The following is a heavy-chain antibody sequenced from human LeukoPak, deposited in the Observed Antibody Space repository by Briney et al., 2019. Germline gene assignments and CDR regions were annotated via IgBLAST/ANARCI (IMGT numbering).Heavy chain of an antibody. CDR3: ARAPEDYFDY. J-gene: IGHJ4*02. V-gene: IGHV4-59*01. CDR2: IYYSGST. Sequence: PSETLSLTCTVSGGSISSYYWSWIRQPPGKGLEWIGYIYYSGSTNYNPSLKSRVTIPVDTSKNQFSLKLSSVTAADTAVYYCARAPEDYFDYWGQGTLVTVSS. CDR1: GGSISSYY.